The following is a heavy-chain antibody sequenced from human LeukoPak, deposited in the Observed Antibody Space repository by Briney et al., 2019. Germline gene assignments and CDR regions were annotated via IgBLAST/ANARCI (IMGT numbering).Heavy chain of an antibody. J-gene: IGHJ3*02. CDR1: GFTFDDYA. CDR2: ISWNSGSI. V-gene: IGHV3-9*01. D-gene: IGHD2-15*01. CDR3: ARKGGSRPNDAFDI. Sequence: QPGGSLRLSCTASGFTFDDYAMHWVRQAPGKGLEWVSGISWNSGSIGYADSVKGRFSISRDNAENSVFLQMTSLRVEDTAVYHCARKGGSRPNDAFDIWGQGKKVTVSS.